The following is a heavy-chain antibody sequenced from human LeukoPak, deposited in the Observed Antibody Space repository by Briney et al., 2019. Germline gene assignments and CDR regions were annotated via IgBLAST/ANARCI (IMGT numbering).Heavy chain of an antibody. Sequence: PSETLSLTCAVSGGSFSGYYWSWIRQPPGKGLEWIGEINHSGSTNYNPSLKSRVTISVDTSKNQFSLKLSSVTAADTAVYYCATRRAHIWGSYRYFFDYWGQGTLVTVSS. CDR2: INHSGST. CDR1: GGSFSGYY. D-gene: IGHD3-16*02. J-gene: IGHJ4*02. CDR3: ATRRAHIWGSYRYFFDY. V-gene: IGHV4-34*01.